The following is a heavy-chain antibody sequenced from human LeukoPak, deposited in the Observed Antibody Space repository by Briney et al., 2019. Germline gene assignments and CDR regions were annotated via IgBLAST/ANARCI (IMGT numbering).Heavy chain of an antibody. CDR1: GFTFTNAW. CDR3: ARWNWFPDY. Sequence: PGGSLRLSCVASGFTFTNAWMTWVRQAPGKGLEWVANIKTDGSKEYYVDSVKGRFTISRDNAKNSLYLQMNSLRAEDTAVYYCARWNWFPDYWGQGTLVTVSS. V-gene: IGHV3-7*01. J-gene: IGHJ4*02. D-gene: IGHD1-7*01. CDR2: IKTDGSKE.